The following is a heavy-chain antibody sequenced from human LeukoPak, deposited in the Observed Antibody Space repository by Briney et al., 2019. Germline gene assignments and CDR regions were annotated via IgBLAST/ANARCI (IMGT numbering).Heavy chain of an antibody. Sequence: PSETLSLTCTVSGVSISSSNSYWGWIRQPPGKGLEWIGSIYYSGNTYYNASLKSQVSISIDTSKNQFSLKLSSVTAADTAVYYCAGYGDYGPIDYWGQGTLVTVSS. CDR2: IYYSGNT. CDR1: GVSISSSNSY. D-gene: IGHD4-17*01. CDR3: AGYGDYGPIDY. V-gene: IGHV4-39*07. J-gene: IGHJ4*02.